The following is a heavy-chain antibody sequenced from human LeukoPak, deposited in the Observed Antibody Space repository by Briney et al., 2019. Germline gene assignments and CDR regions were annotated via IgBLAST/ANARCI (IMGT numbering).Heavy chain of an antibody. CDR2: INTDTENP. CDR3: AREEGYGSGSYYHY. D-gene: IGHD3-10*01. Sequence: ASVKVSCKASGYTFTRYAMHWVRQAPGQGLESMGWINTDTENPTYAQGFTGRFVFSLDTSVSTAYLQISSLKAEDTAVYYCAREEGYGSGSYYHYWGQGTLVTVSS. CDR1: GYTFTRYA. J-gene: IGHJ4*02. V-gene: IGHV7-4-1*02.